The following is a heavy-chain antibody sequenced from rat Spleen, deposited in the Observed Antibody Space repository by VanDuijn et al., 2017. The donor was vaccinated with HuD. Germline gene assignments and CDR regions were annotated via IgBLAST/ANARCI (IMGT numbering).Heavy chain of an antibody. V-gene: IGHV5-25*01. CDR2: ISTGAGIT. Sequence: EVQLVESGGDLVQPGRSMQLSCAASGFTFSNYFMAWVRQAPTKGLEWVASISTGAGITYYRDSVKGRFTFSRDNAKSTLYLQMDSLRSEYSATYYCARSGYGGYEDWFAYWGQGTLVTVSS. D-gene: IGHD1-11*01. CDR3: ARSGYGGYEDWFAY. J-gene: IGHJ3*01. CDR1: GFTFSNYF.